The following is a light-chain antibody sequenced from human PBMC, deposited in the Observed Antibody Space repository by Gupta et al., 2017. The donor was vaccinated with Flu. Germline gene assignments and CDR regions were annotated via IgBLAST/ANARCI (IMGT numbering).Light chain of an antibody. CDR3: QQYFGTPPT. Sequence: SLGERATINCRASQSVLYSSNNKNYLAWYQQKPGQPPKLLICWASTRESGVPDRFSGSGSGTDFTLTISSLQAEDVAVYYCQQYFGTPPTFGQGTKVEIK. V-gene: IGKV4-1*01. CDR2: WAS. J-gene: IGKJ1*01. CDR1: QSVLYSSNNKNY.